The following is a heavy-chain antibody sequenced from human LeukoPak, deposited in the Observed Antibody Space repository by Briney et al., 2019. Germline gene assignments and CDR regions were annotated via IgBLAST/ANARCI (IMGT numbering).Heavy chain of an antibody. D-gene: IGHD4-11*01. CDR2: INPNSGGT. CDR1: GYTFTGDY. V-gene: IGHV1-2*02. J-gene: IGHJ4*02. Sequence: ASVKVSRKSSGYTFTGDYMHWVRQAPGQGLGWLGWINPNSGGTNYAQNFQGRVTMTRDTSISTAYMELSRLRSDATAVYYSASPRRDYSNSPFDYWGQGTLVTVSS. CDR3: ASPRRDYSNSPFDY.